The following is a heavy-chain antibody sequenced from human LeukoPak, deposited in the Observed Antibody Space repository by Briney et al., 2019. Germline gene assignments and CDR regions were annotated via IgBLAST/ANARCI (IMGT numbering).Heavy chain of an antibody. Sequence: PGGSLRLYCSASGLTFSSYAMHWVRQAPGKGLEYVSAISSNGGSTYHADSVKGRFTISRDNSKNTLYLQMSSLRPEDTAVYYCVKDRRRSINMVRGVLDYWGQGTLVTVSS. J-gene: IGHJ4*02. V-gene: IGHV3-64D*06. D-gene: IGHD3-10*01. CDR2: ISSNGGST. CDR3: VKDRRRSINMVRGVLDY. CDR1: GLTFSSYA.